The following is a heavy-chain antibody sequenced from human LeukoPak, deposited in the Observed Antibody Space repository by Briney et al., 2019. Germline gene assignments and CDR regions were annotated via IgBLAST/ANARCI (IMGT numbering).Heavy chain of an antibody. CDR3: ASVKDGYNYVDYFDY. D-gene: IGHD5-24*01. CDR2: ITYSGDNT. Sequence: GGSLRLSCAASGFTVGSHAMTWVRQAPGKGLEWVSGITYSGDNTYYAGSVKGRFTISRDNSRNTLFLQMDSLRAEDTAVYYCASVKDGYNYVDYFDYWGQGTLVTVSS. CDR1: GFTVGSHA. V-gene: IGHV3-23*01. J-gene: IGHJ4*02.